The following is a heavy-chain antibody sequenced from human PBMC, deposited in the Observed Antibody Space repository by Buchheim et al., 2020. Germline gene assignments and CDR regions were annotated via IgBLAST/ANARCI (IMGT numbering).Heavy chain of an antibody. CDR3: AKDQVPYYYYGMDV. Sequence: QVQLVESGGGVVQPGRSLRLSCAASGFTFSSYGMHWVRQAPGKGLEWVAFIRYDGSNKYYADSVKGRFTISGDNSKNTLYLQMNSLRAEDTAVYYCAKDQVPYYYYGMDVWGQGTT. CDR1: GFTFSSYG. J-gene: IGHJ6*02. CDR2: IRYDGSNK. V-gene: IGHV3-30*02.